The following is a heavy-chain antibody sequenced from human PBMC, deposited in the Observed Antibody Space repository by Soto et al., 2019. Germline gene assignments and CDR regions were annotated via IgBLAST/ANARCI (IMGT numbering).Heavy chain of an antibody. CDR1: GGSISSYY. D-gene: IGHD5-12*01. V-gene: IGHV4-59*08. CDR2: IYYSGST. Sequence: SETLSLTCTVSGGSISSYYWSWIRQPPGKGLEWIGYIYYSGSTNYNPSLKSRVTISVDTSKNQFSLKLSSVTAADTAVYYCARSVRDSGYEEDWFDPWGQGTLVTVSS. CDR3: ARSVRDSGYEEDWFDP. J-gene: IGHJ5*02.